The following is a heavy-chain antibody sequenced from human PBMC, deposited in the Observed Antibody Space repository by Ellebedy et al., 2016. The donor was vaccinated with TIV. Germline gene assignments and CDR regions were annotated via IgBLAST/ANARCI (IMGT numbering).Heavy chain of an antibody. Sequence: GESLKISXAASGFTFDDYAMHWVRQAPGKGLEWVSGISASGGRTYYADSVKGRFTISRDNSKNTLYLLMNGLRAEDTAIYYCAKVPAFYHYDMDVWGQGTTVTVSS. CDR2: ISASGGRT. CDR3: AKVPAFYHYDMDV. V-gene: IGHV3-23*01. D-gene: IGHD2-2*01. CDR1: GFTFDDYA. J-gene: IGHJ6*02.